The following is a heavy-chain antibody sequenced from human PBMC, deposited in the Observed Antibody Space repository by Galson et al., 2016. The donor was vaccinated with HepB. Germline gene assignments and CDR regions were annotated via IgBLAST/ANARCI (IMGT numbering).Heavy chain of an antibody. D-gene: IGHD3-3*01. Sequence: SLRLSCAASGFIFSSYGMHWVRQAPGKGLEWVALIAYDGRDKYYADSVKGRFTISRDNSKNTLFLQMNSLRAEDTAVYYCAKDLGGLEWIPWDWGQGTLVTVSS. CDR3: AKDLGGLEWIPWD. J-gene: IGHJ4*02. V-gene: IGHV3-30*18. CDR2: IAYDGRDK. CDR1: GFIFSSYG.